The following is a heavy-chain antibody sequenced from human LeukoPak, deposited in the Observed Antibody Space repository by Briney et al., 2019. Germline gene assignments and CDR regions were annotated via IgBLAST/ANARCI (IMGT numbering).Heavy chain of an antibody. CDR3: ARVTVTGTTGGGFGY. CDR1: GGSFSGYY. V-gene: IGHV4-34*01. Sequence: SETLSLTCAVYGGSFSGYYWSWIRQPPGKGLEWIGEINHSGSTNYNPSLKSRVTISVDTSKNQFSLKLSSGTAADTAVYYCARVTVTGTTGGGFGYWGQGTLVTVSS. J-gene: IGHJ4*02. CDR2: INHSGST. D-gene: IGHD1-7*01.